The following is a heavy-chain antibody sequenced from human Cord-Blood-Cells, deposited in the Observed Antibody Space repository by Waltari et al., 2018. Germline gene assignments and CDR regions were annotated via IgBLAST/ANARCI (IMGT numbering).Heavy chain of an antibody. V-gene: IGHV4-34*01. Sequence: QVQLQQWGAGLLKPSETLSLTCAVYGGSFSGYYWSWIRQPPGKGLGWIGKINHIASTNPNPSLKSRVTISVDTSKNQFSLKLSSVTAADTAVYYCARGGLSSSWYFDYWGQGTLVTVSS. CDR3: ARGGLSSSWYFDY. CDR1: GGSFSGYY. CDR2: INHIAST. J-gene: IGHJ4*02. D-gene: IGHD6-13*01.